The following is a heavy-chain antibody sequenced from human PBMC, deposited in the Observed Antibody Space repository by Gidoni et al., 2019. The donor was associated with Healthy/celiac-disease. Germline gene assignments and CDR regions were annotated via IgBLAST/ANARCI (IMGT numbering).Heavy chain of an antibody. Sequence: QVQLQQWGAGLLKPSETLSLTCAVYGGSFSGYYWSWIRQPPGKGLEGIGEINHSGSTNYNPSLKSRVTISVDTSKNQFSLKLSSVTAADTAVYYCARAGMVYASSLGRSGGFDYWGQGTLVTVSS. CDR1: GGSFSGYY. CDR2: INHSGST. D-gene: IGHD2-8*01. CDR3: ARAGMVYASSLGRSGGFDY. J-gene: IGHJ4*02. V-gene: IGHV4-34*01.